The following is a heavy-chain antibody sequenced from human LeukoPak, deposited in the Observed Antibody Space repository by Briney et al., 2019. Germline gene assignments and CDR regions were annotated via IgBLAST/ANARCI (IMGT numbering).Heavy chain of an antibody. CDR3: ARGYARGVLYYYYMDV. V-gene: IGHV1-69*13. Sequence: SVKVSCKASGGTFSSYAISWVRQAPGQGLECMGGIIPIFGTANYAQKFQGRVTITADESTSTAYMELSSLRSEDTAVYYCARGYARGVLYYYYMDVWGKGTTVTISS. CDR2: IIPIFGTA. J-gene: IGHJ6*03. CDR1: GGTFSSYA. D-gene: IGHD3-10*01.